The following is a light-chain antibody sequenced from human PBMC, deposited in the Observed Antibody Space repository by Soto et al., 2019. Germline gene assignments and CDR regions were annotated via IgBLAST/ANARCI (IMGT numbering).Light chain of an antibody. CDR2: AAS. Sequence: EIVLTQSPDTLSLSPGGRATLSCRPSQSVSSIYLDWFQHKPGQAPRLLIYAASSRATGIPDRFSGGASATEFTLTIIRMDPEDIAVYYCRQYVNSKWTFAHWTKVEIK. CDR1: QSVSSIY. J-gene: IGKJ1*01. CDR3: RQYVNSKWT. V-gene: IGKV3-20*01.